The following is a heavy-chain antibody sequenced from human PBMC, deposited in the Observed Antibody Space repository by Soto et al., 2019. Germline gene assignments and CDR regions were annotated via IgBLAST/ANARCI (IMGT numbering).Heavy chain of an antibody. J-gene: IGHJ6*02. CDR1: GYSFTSYW. D-gene: IGHD6-19*01. V-gene: IGHV5-10-1*01. Sequence: PGESLKISCKGSGYSFTSYWISWVRQMPGKGLEWMGRIDPSDSYTNYSPSFQGHVTISADKSISTAYLQWSSLKASDTAMYYCARLVAVAGTNYYYYYGMDVWGQGTTVTVSS. CDR3: ARLVAVAGTNYYYYYGMDV. CDR2: IDPSDSYT.